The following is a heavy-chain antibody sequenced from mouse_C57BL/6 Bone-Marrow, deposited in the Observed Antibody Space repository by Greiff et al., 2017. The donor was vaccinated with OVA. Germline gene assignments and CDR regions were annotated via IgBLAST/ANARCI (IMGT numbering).Heavy chain of an antibody. V-gene: IGHV1-82*01. CDR3: ARGVITTVVENYAMDY. CDR1: GYAFSSSW. J-gene: IGHJ4*01. D-gene: IGHD1-1*01. CDR2: IYPGDGDT. Sequence: QVQLQQSGPELVKPGASVKISCKASGYAFSSSWMNWVKQRPGKGLEWIGRIYPGDGDTNYNGKFKGKATLTADKSSSTAYMQLSSLTSEDSAVYFCARGVITTVVENYAMDYWGQGTSVTVSS.